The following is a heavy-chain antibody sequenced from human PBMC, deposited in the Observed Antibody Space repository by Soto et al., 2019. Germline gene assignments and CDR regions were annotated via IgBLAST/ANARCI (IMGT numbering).Heavy chain of an antibody. CDR3: AICSSTSCYTSSYYYYGMDV. J-gene: IGHJ6*02. Sequence: GESLKISCKGSVYSFTSYWIGWVRQMPGKGLEWMGIIYPGDSDTRYSPSFQGRVTISADKSISTAYLQWSGLKASDTAMYYCAICSSTSCYTSSYYYYGMDVWGQGTTVTVSS. D-gene: IGHD2-2*02. CDR2: IYPGDSDT. CDR1: VYSFTSYW. V-gene: IGHV5-51*01.